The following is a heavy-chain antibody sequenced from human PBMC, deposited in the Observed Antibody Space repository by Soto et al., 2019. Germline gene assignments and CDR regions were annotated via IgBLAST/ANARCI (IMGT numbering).Heavy chain of an antibody. V-gene: IGHV1-8*01. Sequence: GASVKVSCKASGYTFTNNVINWVRQATGQGLEWMGWMNPNSGNTGYAQKFQGRVTMTRNTSTTTAYMELSSLISEDTAVYYCASWAGYSKWGQGTQVTVSS. D-gene: IGHD3-9*01. CDR1: GYTFTNNV. CDR2: MNPNSGNT. J-gene: IGHJ4*02. CDR3: ASWAGYSK.